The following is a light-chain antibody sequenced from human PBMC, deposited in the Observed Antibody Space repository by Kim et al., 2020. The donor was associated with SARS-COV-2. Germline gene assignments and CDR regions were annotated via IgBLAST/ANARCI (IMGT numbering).Light chain of an antibody. CDR1: SLRSYY. Sequence: SSELTQDPAVSVALGQTVRITCQGDSLRSYYASWYQQKPGQAPVLVIYGKNNRPSGIADRLSGSSSGDTASLTITGAQAEDEADYYCNSRDSSGNRLVFG. CDR3: NSRDSSGNRLV. V-gene: IGLV3-19*01. CDR2: GKN. J-gene: IGLJ2*01.